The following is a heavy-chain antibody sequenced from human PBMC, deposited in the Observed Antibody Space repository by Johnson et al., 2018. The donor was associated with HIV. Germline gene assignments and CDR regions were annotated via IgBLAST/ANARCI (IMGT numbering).Heavy chain of an antibody. Sequence: QVQLVESGGGVVQPGRSLRLSCAASGFTFSSYAMHWVRQASGRGLERDRTDSVKGRITISGDNAKNSLYLQMNSLRAEDTAVYYCARGTPWDAFDIWGQGTMVTVSS. CDR3: ARGTPWDAFDI. CDR1: GFTFSSYA. J-gene: IGHJ3*02. V-gene: IGHV3-30*04.